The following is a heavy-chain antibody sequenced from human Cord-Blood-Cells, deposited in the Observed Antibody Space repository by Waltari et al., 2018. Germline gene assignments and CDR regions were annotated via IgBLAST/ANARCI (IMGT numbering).Heavy chain of an antibody. CDR3: ARAFSSIAARYFDY. V-gene: IGHV4-61*09. Sequence: QVQLQESGPGLVKPSQTLSLTCTVSGGSISSGSYYWTWIRQPAGKGLEWIGYIYTSGNTNYNPSLKSRVTISVDTSKNQFSLKLSSVTAADTAVYYCARAFSSIAARYFDYWGQGTLVTVSS. D-gene: IGHD6-6*01. J-gene: IGHJ4*02. CDR2: IYTSGNT. CDR1: GGSISSGSYY.